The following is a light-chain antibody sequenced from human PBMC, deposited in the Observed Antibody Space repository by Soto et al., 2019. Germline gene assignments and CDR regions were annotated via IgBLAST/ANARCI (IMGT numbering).Light chain of an antibody. CDR1: SSDVGGYNY. Sequence: QSALTQPPSASGFPGQSVTISCTGTSSDVGGYNYVSWYQQHPGKAPKLMIYEVSKRPSGVPDRFSGSKSGNTASLTVSGLQAEDEADYYCSSYAGSNNWKVFGGGTKLTVL. CDR2: EVS. CDR3: SSYAGSNNWKV. J-gene: IGLJ2*01. V-gene: IGLV2-8*01.